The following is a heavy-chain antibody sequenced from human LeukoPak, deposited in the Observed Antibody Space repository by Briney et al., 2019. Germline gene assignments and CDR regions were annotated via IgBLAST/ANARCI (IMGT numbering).Heavy chain of an antibody. CDR1: GFTFSSYA. Sequence: GGSLRLSCAASGFTFSSYAMSWVRQAPGKGLEWVSGITGSSGGTFYADSVKGRFTISRDNSKNTLYLQMNSLRAEDTAVYYCAKELSTAGLWGQGTMVTVSS. J-gene: IGHJ3*01. V-gene: IGHV3-23*01. CDR3: AKELSTAGL. CDR2: ITGSSGGT. D-gene: IGHD6-6*01.